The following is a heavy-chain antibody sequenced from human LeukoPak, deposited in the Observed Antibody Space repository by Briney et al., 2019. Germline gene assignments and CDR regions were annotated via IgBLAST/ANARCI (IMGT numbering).Heavy chain of an antibody. D-gene: IGHD5-24*01. J-gene: IGHJ4*02. CDR1: AFIFSGHW. V-gene: IGHV3-7*03. CDR3: AKEGRSLQTY. CDR2: IKEDGSER. Sequence: GGSLRLSCEGSAFIFSGHWMNWVRQTPGKGLEWVASIKEDGSERQYVDSVKGRFSISRDNAKNSLYLQMNSLRVEDTAVYYCAKEGRSLQTYWGQGTLVTVSS.